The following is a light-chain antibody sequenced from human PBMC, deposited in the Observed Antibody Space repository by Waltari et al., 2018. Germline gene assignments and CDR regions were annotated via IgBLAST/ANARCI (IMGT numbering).Light chain of an antibody. Sequence: EIVLTQSPATLSLSPGQRATLPGRASQSAGVNLAWYQQKPGQAPRLLIYDATNRATGIPARFSRSGSGTDFTLTISSLEPEDFAVYYCQQRRTWPSITFGQGTRLDI. V-gene: IGKV3-11*01. CDR3: QQRRTWPSIT. CDR2: DAT. CDR1: QSAGVN. J-gene: IGKJ5*01.